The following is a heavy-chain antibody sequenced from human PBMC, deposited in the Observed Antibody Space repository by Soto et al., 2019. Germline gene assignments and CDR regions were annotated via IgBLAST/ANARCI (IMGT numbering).Heavy chain of an antibody. V-gene: IGHV1-18*04. CDR2: STTYNSNT. CDR3: ARRYDSSGRPFDL. CDR1: GYTFTNYG. J-gene: IGHJ4*02. Sequence: QVHLVQAGAEVKKPGASVKVYCKASGYTFTNYGIAWVRQAPGRGLEWMGWSTTYNSNTNYAQRFRVRVTMTTDRGTSTVYMELRSLTSEDTAVYFCARRYDSSGRPFDLWGQGTLVTVSS. D-gene: IGHD3-22*01.